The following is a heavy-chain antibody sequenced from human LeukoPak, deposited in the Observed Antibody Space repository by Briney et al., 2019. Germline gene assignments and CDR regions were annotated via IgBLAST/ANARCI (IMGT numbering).Heavy chain of an antibody. CDR1: GYTFTSYY. Sequence: GASVKVSCKASGYTFTSYYMHWVRQAPGQGLEWMGIINPSGGSTSYAQKFQGRVTMTRDTSTSTVYMELSSLRSEDTAVYYCARVLSGYDLGSWFDPWGQGTLVTVSS. CDR2: INPSGGST. CDR3: ARVLSGYDLGSWFDP. J-gene: IGHJ5*02. V-gene: IGHV1-46*01. D-gene: IGHD5-12*01.